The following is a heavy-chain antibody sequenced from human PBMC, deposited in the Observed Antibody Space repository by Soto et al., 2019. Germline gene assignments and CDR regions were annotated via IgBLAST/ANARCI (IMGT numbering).Heavy chain of an antibody. CDR2: IIPILGIA. D-gene: IGHD3-3*01. CDR3: AMRVERTMIDY. V-gene: IGHV1-69*02. Sequence: GASVKVSCKASGGTFSSYTISWVRQAPGQGLEWMGRIIPILGIANYAQKFQGRVTITADKSTSTAYMELSSLRSEDTAVYYCAMRVERTMIDYWGQGTLVTVSS. J-gene: IGHJ4*02. CDR1: GGTFSSYT.